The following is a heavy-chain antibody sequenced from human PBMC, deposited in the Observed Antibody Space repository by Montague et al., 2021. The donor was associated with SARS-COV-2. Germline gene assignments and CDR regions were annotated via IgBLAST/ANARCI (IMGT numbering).Heavy chain of an antibody. V-gene: IGHV2-70*01. D-gene: IGHD1-26*01. CDR1: GFSLSTSGMC. Sequence: PPLVKPTQTLTLTCTFSGFSLSTSGMCVSWIRQPPGKALEWLALIDRDDDKYYSTSLKTRLTISKDTSKNQVVLTMTNMDPVDTATYYCARIWGATRGDAFDIWGQGTMVTVSS. CDR3: ARIWGATRGDAFDI. J-gene: IGHJ3*02. CDR2: IDRDDDK.